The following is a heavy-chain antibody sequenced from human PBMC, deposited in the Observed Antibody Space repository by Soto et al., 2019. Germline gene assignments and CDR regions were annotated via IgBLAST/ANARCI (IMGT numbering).Heavy chain of an antibody. V-gene: IGHV3-74*01. J-gene: IGHJ4*02. Sequence: GCLLLSCSASGCTLSNHWMHGVRQAPGKGLVWVSSIHGGGSGSSYADSVKGRFTSTSDNAENTLHLQMNGLRGEDSAIYYCLRGTREWRGMDYWGRGTLVTVSS. CDR2: IHGGGSGS. CDR1: GCTLSNHW. CDR3: LRGTREWRGMDY. D-gene: IGHD3-3*01.